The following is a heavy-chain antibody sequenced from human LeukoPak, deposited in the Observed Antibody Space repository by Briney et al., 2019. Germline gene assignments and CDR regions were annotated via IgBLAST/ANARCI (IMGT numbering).Heavy chain of an antibody. CDR2: ISSSSSYI. CDR1: GFTFSSYS. J-gene: IGHJ4*01. V-gene: IGHV3-21*01. Sequence: GGSLRLSCAASGFTFSSYSMNWVRQAPGKGLEWVSSISSSSSYIYYADSVKDRFTISRDNAKNSLYLQMNSLRAEDTAVYCCARDRGYSYGYTFDYWGQEPWSPSPQ. D-gene: IGHD5-18*01. CDR3: ARDRGYSYGYTFDY.